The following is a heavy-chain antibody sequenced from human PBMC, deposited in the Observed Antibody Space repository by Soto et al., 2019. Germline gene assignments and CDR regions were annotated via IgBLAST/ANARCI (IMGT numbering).Heavy chain of an antibody. Sequence: PSETLSLTCTVSGGSISSSSYYWGWIRQPPGKGLEWIGSIYYSGSTYYNPSLKSRVTISVDTSKNQFSLKLSSVTAADTAVYYCARHTTVVTRGYFDYWCQGTLVTVSS. J-gene: IGHJ4*02. D-gene: IGHD2-21*02. CDR1: GGSISSSSYY. CDR2: IYYSGST. CDR3: ARHTTVVTRGYFDY. V-gene: IGHV4-39*01.